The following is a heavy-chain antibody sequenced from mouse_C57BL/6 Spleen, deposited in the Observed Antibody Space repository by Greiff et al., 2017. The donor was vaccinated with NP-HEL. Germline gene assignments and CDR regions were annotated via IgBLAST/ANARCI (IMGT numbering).Heavy chain of an antibody. CDR3: AKLRGPYYYAMDY. CDR1: GVPSPSSF. CDR2: ISSGSSTI. J-gene: IGHJ4*01. V-gene: IGHV5-17*01. D-gene: IGHD1-3*01. Sequence: EVQGVESGGGLGKKGGRRQGAGAGAGVPSPSSFLPFVLPSPSPVLSFFSYISSGSSTIYYADTVKGRFTISRDNAKNTLFLQMTSLRSEDTAMYYCAKLRGPYYYAMDYWGQGTSVTVSS.